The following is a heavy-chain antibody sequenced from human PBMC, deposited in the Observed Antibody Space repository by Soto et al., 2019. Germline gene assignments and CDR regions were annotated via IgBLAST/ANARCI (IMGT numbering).Heavy chain of an antibody. CDR1: GGTFSSYA. CDR3: ARPNTNWNDGSGPLDY. CDR2: IIPIFGTA. D-gene: IGHD1-20*01. Sequence: QVQLVQSGAEVKKPGSSVKVSCKASGGTFSSYAISWVRQAPGQGLEWMGGIIPIFGTANYAQKFQGRVTITADESTSTAYIELSSLRSEDTAVYYCARPNTNWNDGSGPLDYWGQGTLVTVSS. V-gene: IGHV1-69*01. J-gene: IGHJ4*02.